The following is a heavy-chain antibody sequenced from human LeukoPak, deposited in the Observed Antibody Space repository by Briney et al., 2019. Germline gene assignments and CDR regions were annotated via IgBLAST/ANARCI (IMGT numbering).Heavy chain of an antibody. CDR1: GFTVSSNY. Sequence: GGSLRLSCAASGFTVSSNYMSWVRQAPGQGLEWVSVIYSGGTTYYADSVMGRFTISRDNSKNTLYLQMNSLRGDDTAVYYCARYNSDSGSLDPWGQGTLVTVSS. CDR3: ARYNSDSGSLDP. J-gene: IGHJ5*02. D-gene: IGHD6-19*01. V-gene: IGHV3-53*01. CDR2: IYSGGTT.